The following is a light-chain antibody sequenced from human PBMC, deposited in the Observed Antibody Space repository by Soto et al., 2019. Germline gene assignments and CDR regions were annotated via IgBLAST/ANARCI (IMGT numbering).Light chain of an antibody. CDR2: DAS. J-gene: IGKJ1*01. Sequence: EIVLTQSPATLSLSPWERATLYCRASQSVSSYLAWYQQKPGQAPRLLIYDASNRATGIPARFSGSGSGTDFTLTISSLEPEDFAVYYCQQRRNWPRTFGQGTKVDIK. CDR1: QSVSSY. V-gene: IGKV3-11*01. CDR3: QQRRNWPRT.